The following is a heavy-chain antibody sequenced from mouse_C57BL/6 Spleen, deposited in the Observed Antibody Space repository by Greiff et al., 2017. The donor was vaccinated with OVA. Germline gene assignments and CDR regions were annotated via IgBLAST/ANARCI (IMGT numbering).Heavy chain of an antibody. D-gene: IGHD2-2*01. CDR3: ARKEDYGYDGFDY. V-gene: IGHV1-81*01. CDR2: IYPRSGNP. Sequence: VQLQQSGAELARPGASVKLSCKASGYTFTSYGISWVKQRTGQGLEWIGEIYPRSGNPYYNEKFKGKATLTADKSSSTAYMELRSLTSEDSAVYFCARKEDYGYDGFDYWGQGTTLTVSS. CDR1: GYTFTSYG. J-gene: IGHJ2*01.